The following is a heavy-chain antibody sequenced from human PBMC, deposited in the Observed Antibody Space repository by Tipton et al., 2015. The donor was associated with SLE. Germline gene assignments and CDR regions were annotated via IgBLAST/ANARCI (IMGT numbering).Heavy chain of an antibody. Sequence: TLSLTCVVSGDSISSSNWWNWVRQPPGKGLEWIGEIYPSGNTRYNPSLKSRVTISLDKSKNLFPLKLNSVTAADTAVYYCARSYYASSGYNSFDFWGQGTLVAVSS. CDR1: GDSISSSNW. CDR2: IYPSGNT. D-gene: IGHD3-22*01. V-gene: IGHV4-4*02. J-gene: IGHJ4*02. CDR3: ARSYYASSGYNSFDF.